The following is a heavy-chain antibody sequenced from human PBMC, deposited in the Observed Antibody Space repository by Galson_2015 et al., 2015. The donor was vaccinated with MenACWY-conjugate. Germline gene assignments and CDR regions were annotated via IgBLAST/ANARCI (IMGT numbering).Heavy chain of an antibody. Sequence: CAISGDSVSSKSVAWNWIRQSPSRGLEWLGRTYYRSKWFNDYAMSVKSRITISPGTSKNQFSLQLNSVTPEDTAVYYCARWGPAGTSDYWGQGTQVTVSS. D-gene: IGHD6-13*01. CDR3: ARWGPAGTSDY. J-gene: IGHJ4*02. CDR2: TYYRSKWFN. CDR1: GDSVSSKSVA. V-gene: IGHV6-1*01.